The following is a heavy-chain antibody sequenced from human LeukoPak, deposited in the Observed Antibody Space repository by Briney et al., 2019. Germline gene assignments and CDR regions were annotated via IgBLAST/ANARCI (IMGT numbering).Heavy chain of an antibody. Sequence: GALRLSCAASGFTFSSYGMHWVRQAPGKGLEGVAVILYDGSNKYYADSVKGRFSISRDNYKNTLYLQMNSLRAEDTAVYYCAKGSTAMVTFGDYWGQGTLVTVSS. CDR1: GFTFSSYG. V-gene: IGHV3-30*18. CDR2: ILYDGSNK. J-gene: IGHJ4*02. D-gene: IGHD5-18*01. CDR3: AKGSTAMVTFGDY.